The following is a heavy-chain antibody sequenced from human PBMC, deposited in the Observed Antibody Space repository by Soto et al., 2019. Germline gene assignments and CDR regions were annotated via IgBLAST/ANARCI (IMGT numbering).Heavy chain of an antibody. J-gene: IGHJ5*02. CDR2: SYHTGTT. Sequence: SETLSLTCGVSGDSVSTNLYSWVWIRQPPGKGLEWIGYSYHTGTTYYNPSLKTRVTIYVDRSKNNFSLNLTSVTAADTALYYCDRLDAVFRFLVETWGQVTLAIV. CDR1: GDSVSTNLYS. CDR3: DRLDAVFRFLVET. D-gene: IGHD3-3*01. V-gene: IGHV4-30-2*01.